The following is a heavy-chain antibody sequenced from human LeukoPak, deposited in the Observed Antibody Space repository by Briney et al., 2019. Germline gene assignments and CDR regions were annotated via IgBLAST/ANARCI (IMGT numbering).Heavy chain of an antibody. V-gene: IGHV3-9*01. D-gene: IGHD2-2*01. J-gene: IGHJ6*02. Sequence: GGSLRLSCGASGFSFSNYAMTWVRQAPGKGLEWVSGISWNSGSIGYADSVKGRFTISRDNAKNSLYLQMNSLRAEDTALYYCAKDMLRYCSSTSCYGMDVWGQGTTVTVSS. CDR1: GFSFSNYA. CDR2: ISWNSGSI. CDR3: AKDMLRYCSSTSCYGMDV.